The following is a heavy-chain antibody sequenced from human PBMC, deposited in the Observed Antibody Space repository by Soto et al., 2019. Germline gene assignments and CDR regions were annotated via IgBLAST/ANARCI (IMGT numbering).Heavy chain of an antibody. D-gene: IGHD2-15*01. J-gene: IGHJ4*02. CDR3: ARLRPPYCSGGNCYPVPFDY. CDR2: ISPSGGGK. Sequence: GASVKVSCKASGYTFTSYHIHWVRQAPGQGLEWMGIISPSGGGKSYPQKFQGRLTMTSDTSTSTVYMELRSLRSEDTAMYYCARLRPPYCSGGNCYPVPFDYWGQGTLVTVSS. CDR1: GYTFTSYH. V-gene: IGHV1-46*01.